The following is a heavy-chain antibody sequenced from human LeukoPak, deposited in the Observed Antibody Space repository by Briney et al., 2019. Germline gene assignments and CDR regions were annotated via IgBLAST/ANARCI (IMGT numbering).Heavy chain of an antibody. CDR1: GYTFTSYY. CDR2: INTKTGNP. V-gene: IGHV7-4-1*02. D-gene: IGHD4-17*01. J-gene: IGHJ6*03. CDR3: ARAGAPYFYYYMDV. Sequence: VASVTVSCKASGYTFTSYYMHWVRQAPGKGREGMGWINTKTGNPTYAQGVTGRVVFSLDTSVSTAYLQISSLKAGDTAVYYCARAGAPYFYYYMDVWGKGTTVTVSS.